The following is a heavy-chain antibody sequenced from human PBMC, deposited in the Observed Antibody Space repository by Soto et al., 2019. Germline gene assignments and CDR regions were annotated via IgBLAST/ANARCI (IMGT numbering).Heavy chain of an antibody. V-gene: IGHV3-23*01. CDR1: GFTFSNYA. D-gene: IGHD1-1*01. J-gene: IGHJ4*02. Sequence: GGSLRLSCAASGFTFSNYAMSWVRQAPGKGLEWVSTISGRGGSTYYADSVKGRFTISRDNSKNTVYLQMNSLRAGDTAVYYCATPTTYPLPLVFGAQGTLVPVPS. CDR2: ISGRGGST. CDR3: ATPTTYPLPLVF.